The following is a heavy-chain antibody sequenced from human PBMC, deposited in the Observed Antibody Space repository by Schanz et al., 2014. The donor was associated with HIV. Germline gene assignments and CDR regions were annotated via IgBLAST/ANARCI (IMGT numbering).Heavy chain of an antibody. CDR1: GLISSKSV. CDR3: AREGGSSGHNGYFDH. J-gene: IGHJ4*02. V-gene: IGHV3-30*09. Sequence: QVQLVESGGGVVPPGGSLRLSCAVSGLISSKSVIHWVRQAPGKGLEWVATLYGTYEHFAESERGRFAVSGDTSKNTVDLQMTALRPEDAAVYYCAREGGSSGHNGYFDHWGPGTLVTVSS. D-gene: IGHD6-19*01. CDR2: LYGTYE.